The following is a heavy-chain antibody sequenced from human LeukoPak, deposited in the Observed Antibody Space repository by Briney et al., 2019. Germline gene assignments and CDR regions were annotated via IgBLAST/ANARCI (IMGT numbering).Heavy chain of an antibody. Sequence: SETLSLTCTVSGGSISSSSYYWGWIRQPPGKGLEWIGSIYYSGGTYYNPSLKSRVTISVDTSKNQFSLKLSSVTAADTAVYYCARDSSHVSLLWFGESRRFDPWGQGTLVTVSS. CDR2: IYYSGGT. CDR1: GGSISSSSYY. J-gene: IGHJ5*02. CDR3: ARDSSHVSLLWFGESRRFDP. V-gene: IGHV4-39*07. D-gene: IGHD3-10*01.